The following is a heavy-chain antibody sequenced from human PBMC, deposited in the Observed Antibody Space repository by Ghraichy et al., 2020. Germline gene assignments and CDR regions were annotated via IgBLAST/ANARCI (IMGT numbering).Heavy chain of an antibody. CDR1: GFTFSSYE. J-gene: IGHJ5*01. CDR3: AREFGYYDYSDS. CDR2: IGSSGTTI. Sequence: GGSLRLSCAASGFTFSSYEMNWVRQAPGKGLEWLSYIGSSGTTIYYADSVKGRFTISRDNAKNSLYLQMNSLTAEDTAVYYCAREFGYYDYSDSWGQGTLVTVSS. V-gene: IGHV3-48*03. D-gene: IGHD3-3*01.